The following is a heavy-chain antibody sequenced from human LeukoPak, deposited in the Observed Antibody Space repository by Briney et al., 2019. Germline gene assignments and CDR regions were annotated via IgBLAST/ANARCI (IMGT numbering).Heavy chain of an antibody. D-gene: IGHD5-12*01. J-gene: IGHJ6*02. CDR3: SRIYSGYDFDYYYGMDV. Sequence: GGSLRLSCVASGFPFSSYWMTWVRQAPGKGLEWVGHIKSRAGGGTTDYAAPMKGRFTISRDDSKNTMYLQVNSLKIEDTAVYFCSRIYSGYDFDYYYGMDVWGRGTTVAVSS. V-gene: IGHV3-15*01. CDR1: GFPFSSYW. CDR2: IKSRAGGGTT.